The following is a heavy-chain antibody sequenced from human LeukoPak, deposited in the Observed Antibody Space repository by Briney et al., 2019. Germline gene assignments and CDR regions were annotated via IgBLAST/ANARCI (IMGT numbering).Heavy chain of an antibody. CDR2: ISSRGSTI. Sequence: GGSLRLSCAASGFTFSSYAMSWIRQAPGKGLEWVSYISSRGSTIYYADSVKGRFTISRDNAKNSLYLQMNSLRAEDTAVYYCARDFPPSSSHMVWGQGTLVTVSS. CDR3: ARDFPPSSSHMV. J-gene: IGHJ4*02. V-gene: IGHV3-11*04. D-gene: IGHD6-13*01. CDR1: GFTFSSYA.